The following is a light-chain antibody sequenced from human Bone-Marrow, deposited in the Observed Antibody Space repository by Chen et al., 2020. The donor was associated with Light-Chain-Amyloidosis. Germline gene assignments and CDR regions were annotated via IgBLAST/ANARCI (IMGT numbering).Light chain of an antibody. CDR1: DLPTKY. CDR3: QAADSSGTYDVI. CDR2: RDT. J-gene: IGLJ2*01. V-gene: IGLV3-25*03. Sequence: SYELTQPPSVSGSPGQTARLTCSGDDLPTKYAYWYQQKPGRAPVLVIHRDTERPSGISERFSGSSSGKTATLTISGVHAEDEAAYHCQAADSSGTYDVIFGGGTKLTVL.